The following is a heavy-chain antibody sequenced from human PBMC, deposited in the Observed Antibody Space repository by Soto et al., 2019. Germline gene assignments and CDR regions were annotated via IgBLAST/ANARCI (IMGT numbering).Heavy chain of an antibody. CDR2: ISYSGST. J-gene: IGHJ4*02. D-gene: IGHD4-17*01. CDR1: GGSISSYY. CDR3: ARAPPYGDYALDY. V-gene: IGHV4-59*01. Sequence: SETLSLTCTVSGGSISSYYWIWIRQPPGKGLEWIGYISYSGSTNYNPSLKSRPTISVDTSKNQFSLKLRSVTAADTAVYYCARAPPYGDYALDYCGQGPLVTVSS.